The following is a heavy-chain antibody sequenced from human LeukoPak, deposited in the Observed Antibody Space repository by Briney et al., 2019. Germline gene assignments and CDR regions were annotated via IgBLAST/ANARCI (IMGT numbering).Heavy chain of an antibody. D-gene: IGHD4-17*01. CDR1: GFTVSSNY. V-gene: IGHV3-66*03. Sequence: PGGSLRLSCAASGFTVSSNYMSWVRQAPGTGLEWVSLIYSGGYSGVNTYYADSVKGRFTVSRDNSKNTLYLQMNSLRAEDTAVYYCARDTDYSGMEVWGKGTTVTVSS. CDR3: ARDTDYSGMEV. CDR2: IYSGGYSGVNT. J-gene: IGHJ6*04.